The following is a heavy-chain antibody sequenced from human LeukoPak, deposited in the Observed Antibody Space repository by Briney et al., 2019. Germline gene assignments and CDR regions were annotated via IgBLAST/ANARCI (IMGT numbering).Heavy chain of an antibody. J-gene: IGHJ6*03. Sequence: SETLSLTCAVSGYSISSDYYWSWIRQPPGQGLEWVGRIYTSGSTNYNPSLKSRVTMSVDTSKNQFSLKLSSVTAADTAVYYCAGGDYYYYYMDVWGKGTTVTVSS. CDR3: AGGDYYYYYMDV. CDR2: IYTSGST. D-gene: IGHD3-16*01. CDR1: GYSISSDYY. V-gene: IGHV4-4*07.